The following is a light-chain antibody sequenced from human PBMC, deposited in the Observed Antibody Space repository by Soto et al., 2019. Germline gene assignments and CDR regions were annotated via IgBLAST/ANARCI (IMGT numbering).Light chain of an antibody. J-gene: IGLJ6*01. CDR2: EVT. Sequence: QSALTQPASVSGSPGQSITISCTGSSSDVGNYNLVSWYQHHPGKAPKVMIYEVTERPSGVSNRFSGSKSGNTASLTISGLQAEDEADYYCCSYAGDNVLMFGSGTKVTVL. CDR1: SSDVGNYNL. CDR3: CSYAGDNVLM. V-gene: IGLV2-23*02.